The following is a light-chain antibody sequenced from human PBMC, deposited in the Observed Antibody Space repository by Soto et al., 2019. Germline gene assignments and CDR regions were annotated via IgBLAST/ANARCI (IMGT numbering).Light chain of an antibody. CDR2: DAS. V-gene: IGKV3-20*01. CDR1: QNVARNY. CDR3: QQYGRSPLA. Sequence: EIVLTQSPGTLSLSPGETATLSCRASQNVARNYLAWYQQRPGQAPRLLIYDASPRATGIPDRFSGSGSGTDFTLTISRLEPEDFAVYFCQQYGRSPLAFGGWTQVAI. J-gene: IGKJ4*01.